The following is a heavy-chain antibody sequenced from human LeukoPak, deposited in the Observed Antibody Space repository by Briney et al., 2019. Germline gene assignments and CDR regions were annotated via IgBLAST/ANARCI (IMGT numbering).Heavy chain of an antibody. D-gene: IGHD5-18*01. J-gene: IGHJ4*02. CDR2: IYYSGST. V-gene: IGHV4-59*01. CDR1: GGSISSYY. CDR3: ARVGGYSCFDH. Sequence: SETLSVTCTVSGGSISSYYWSWIRQPPGKGLEWIGYIYYSGSTNYNPSLKSRVTISVDTSKNQFSLKLSSVTAADTAVYYCARVGGYSCFDHWGQGTLVTVSS.